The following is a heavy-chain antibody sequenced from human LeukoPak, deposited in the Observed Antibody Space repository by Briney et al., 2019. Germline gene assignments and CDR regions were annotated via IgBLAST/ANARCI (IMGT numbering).Heavy chain of an antibody. CDR1: GYTFTGYY. D-gene: IGHD2-8*01. J-gene: IGHJ5*02. CDR2: INPNSGGT. Sequence: ASVKVSCKASGYTFTGYYMHWVRQAPGQGLEWMGWINPNSGGTNYAQKFQGRVTMTRDTSISTAYMELSRLRSDDTAVYYCARPLLPYCTNGVCYEAGRLLFDPWGQGTLVTVSS. V-gene: IGHV1-2*02. CDR3: ARPLLPYCTNGVCYEAGRLLFDP.